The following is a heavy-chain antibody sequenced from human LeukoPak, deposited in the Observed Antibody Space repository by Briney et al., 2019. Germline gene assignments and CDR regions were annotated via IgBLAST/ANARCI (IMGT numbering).Heavy chain of an antibody. D-gene: IGHD6-13*01. Sequence: GGSLRLSCAASGFTFSNSYMSWIRQAPGKGLEWISYISSSSGTIIHYADSVKGRFTISRDNARNSLFLQMTGLRAEDTAVYYCVRDNSWYFDYWGQGTLVTVSS. V-gene: IGHV3-11*01. CDR1: GFTFSNSY. J-gene: IGHJ4*02. CDR2: ISSSSGTII. CDR3: VRDNSWYFDY.